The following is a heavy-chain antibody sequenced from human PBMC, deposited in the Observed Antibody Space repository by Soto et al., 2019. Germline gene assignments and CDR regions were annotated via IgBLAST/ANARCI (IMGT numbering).Heavy chain of an antibody. V-gene: IGHV3-23*01. CDR1: GFTFSSYA. CDR2: ISGSGGST. CDR3: ARRGSGSYHDY. J-gene: IGHJ4*02. D-gene: IGHD1-26*01. Sequence: EVQLLESGGGLVQPGGSLRLSCAASGFTFSSYAMRWVRQAPVKGLEWVSAISGSGGSTYYADSVKGRFTTSRDNSKNTLYLQMNSLRAEDTAVYYCARRGSGSYHDYWGQGTLVTVSS.